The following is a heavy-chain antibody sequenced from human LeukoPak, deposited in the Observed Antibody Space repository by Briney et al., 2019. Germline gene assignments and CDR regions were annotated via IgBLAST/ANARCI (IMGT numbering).Heavy chain of an antibody. J-gene: IGHJ5*02. D-gene: IGHD1-7*01. Sequence: SETLSLTCTVSGGSITSTTYYWGWIRQPPGKGLEWIGSIYYSGSTYYNPSLKSRLTISVDTSKGQFSLKLTSVTAADTAVYYCARVLSPQRVNWNYSQGWFDPWGQGTLVTVSS. CDR1: GGSITSTTYY. CDR2: IYYSGST. V-gene: IGHV4-39*01. CDR3: ARVLSPQRVNWNYSQGWFDP.